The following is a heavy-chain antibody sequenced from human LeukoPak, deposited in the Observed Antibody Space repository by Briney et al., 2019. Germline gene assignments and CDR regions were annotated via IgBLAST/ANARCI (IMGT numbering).Heavy chain of an antibody. Sequence: ASVKVSCKASGCSFSGYYMHWVRQAPGQGLEWMGWINPHSGDTGYAQKFQGRVTMTRDISITTIYMELTRLRSDDTAFYYCARWDGYSSSPDYWGQGSLVTVSS. CDR2: INPHSGDT. CDR1: GCSFSGYY. CDR3: ARWDGYSSSPDY. V-gene: IGHV1-2*02. D-gene: IGHD6-13*01. J-gene: IGHJ4*02.